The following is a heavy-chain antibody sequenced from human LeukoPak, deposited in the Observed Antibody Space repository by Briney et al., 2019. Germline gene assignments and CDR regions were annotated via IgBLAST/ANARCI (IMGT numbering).Heavy chain of an antibody. CDR3: ARGNDYGDYDA. Sequence: SETLSLTCTVSGGSISSSRYYWGWIRQPPGKGLEWIGNIYYSGNTYYNPSLKSRLTISVDTSRNQFSLKLSSVTAADTAVYYCARGNDYGDYDAWGQGTLVTVSS. D-gene: IGHD4-17*01. J-gene: IGHJ5*02. V-gene: IGHV4-39*01. CDR2: IYYSGNT. CDR1: GGSISSSRYY.